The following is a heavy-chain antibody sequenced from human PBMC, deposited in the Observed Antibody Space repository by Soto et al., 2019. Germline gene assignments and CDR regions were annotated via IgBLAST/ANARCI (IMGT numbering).Heavy chain of an antibody. J-gene: IGHJ4*02. CDR2: ISYDGSNK. D-gene: IGHD1-1*01. CDR3: ANARDGYNVPFHS. Sequence: QVQLVESGGGVVQPGRSLRLSCAASGFTFSSHGMLWVRQAPGKGLEWGAVISYDGSNKHYADSVKGRFTISRDNSKNTLFFQMNSLSAEDTAVYFCANARDGYNVPFHSWGQGALVTVSS. CDR1: GFTFSSHG. V-gene: IGHV3-30*18.